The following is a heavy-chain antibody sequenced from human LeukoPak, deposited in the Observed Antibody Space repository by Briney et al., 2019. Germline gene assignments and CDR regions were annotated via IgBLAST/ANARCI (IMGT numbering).Heavy chain of an antibody. CDR3: ARDLSYCGGDCSENWFDP. J-gene: IGHJ5*02. D-gene: IGHD2-21*01. Sequence: ASVKVSYKASGGTFSSYTISWVRQAPGQGLEWMGRIIPILGIANYAQKFQGRVTITADKSTSTAYMELSSLRSEDTAVYYCARDLSYCGGDCSENWFDPWGQGTLVTVSS. CDR1: GGTFSSYT. V-gene: IGHV1-69*04. CDR2: IIPILGIA.